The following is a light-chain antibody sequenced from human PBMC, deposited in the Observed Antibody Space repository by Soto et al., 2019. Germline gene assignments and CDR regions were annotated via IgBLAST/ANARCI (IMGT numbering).Light chain of an antibody. J-gene: IGLJ3*02. Sequence: QSVLTQPPSVSGAPGQRVTISCTGSSSNIGAGYDVHWYQQLPGTAPKLLIYGNSNRPSGVPDRFSGSKSGTSASLAITGLQAEDEADYYCQAYDSSLEGVFGGGTKRTVL. CDR2: GNS. CDR3: QAYDSSLEGV. V-gene: IGLV1-40*01. CDR1: SSNIGAGYD.